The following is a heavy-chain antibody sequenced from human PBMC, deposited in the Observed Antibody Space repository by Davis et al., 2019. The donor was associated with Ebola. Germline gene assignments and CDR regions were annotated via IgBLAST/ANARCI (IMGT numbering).Heavy chain of an antibody. J-gene: IGHJ4*02. D-gene: IGHD3-16*01. CDR2: ISYDGRNE. CDR1: GFIFNTYA. Sequence: GESLKISCAASGFIFNTYAMHWVRQAPGKGLEWVAVISYDGRNEFYADSVKGRFTISRDNAKNSLYLQMNSLRAEDTAIYYCARDWAGGATDYWGQGTLVTVSS. V-gene: IGHV3-30*04. CDR3: ARDWAGGATDY.